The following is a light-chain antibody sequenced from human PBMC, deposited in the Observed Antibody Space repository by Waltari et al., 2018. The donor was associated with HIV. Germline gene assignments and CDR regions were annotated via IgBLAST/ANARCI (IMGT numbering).Light chain of an antibody. CDR1: SSDIGGYNC. V-gene: IGLV2-14*01. J-gene: IGLJ3*02. CDR3: SSYTSGTTWV. CDR2: EVS. Sequence: QSALTQPASVSGSPGQSITISCTGTSSDIGGYNCVSWHQHHPGRAPKLIIFEVSNRPSGVSNRFSGSKSGNTASLIISGLLAEDDADYYCSSYTSGTTWVFGGGTKLTVL.